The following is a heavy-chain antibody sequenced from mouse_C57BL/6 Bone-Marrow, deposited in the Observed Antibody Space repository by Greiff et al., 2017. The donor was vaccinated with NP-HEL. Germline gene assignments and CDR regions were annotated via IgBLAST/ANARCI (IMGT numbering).Heavy chain of an antibody. J-gene: IGHJ3*01. Sequence: QVQLKQSGPELVKPGASVKISCKASGYAFSSSWMNWVKQRPGKGLEWIGGIYPGDGDTNYNGKFKGKATLTADKSSSTAYMQLSSLTSEDSAVYFCARGEYYGSGAYWGQGTLVTVSA. CDR1: GYAFSSSW. CDR3: ARGEYYGSGAY. D-gene: IGHD1-1*01. CDR2: IYPGDGDT. V-gene: IGHV1-82*01.